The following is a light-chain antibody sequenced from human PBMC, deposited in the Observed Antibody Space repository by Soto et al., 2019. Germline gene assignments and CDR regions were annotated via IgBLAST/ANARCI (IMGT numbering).Light chain of an antibody. V-gene: IGLV2-14*01. Sequence: QSALTQPASVSGSPGQSITISCTGTSSDVGGYNYVSWYQQHPGKAPKLMIYDVSIRGSGVFNRFSGSKSGNTASLTISGLQAEDEADYYCSSDTSSRTRVFGGGAKLTV. CDR1: SSDVGGYNY. CDR3: SSDTSSRTRV. CDR2: DVS. J-gene: IGLJ2*01.